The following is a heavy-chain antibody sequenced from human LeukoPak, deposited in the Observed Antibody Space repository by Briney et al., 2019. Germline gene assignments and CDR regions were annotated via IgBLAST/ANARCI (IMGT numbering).Heavy chain of an antibody. CDR2: ISSSSSYI. Sequence: GGSLRLSCAASGFTFSSYSMNWVRQAPGKGLEWVSSISSSSSYIYYADSVKGRFTISRDNAKNSLYLQMNSLRAKDTAVYYCARDEHDAFDIWGQGTMVTVSS. CDR1: GFTFSSYS. CDR3: ARDEHDAFDI. V-gene: IGHV3-21*01. J-gene: IGHJ3*02.